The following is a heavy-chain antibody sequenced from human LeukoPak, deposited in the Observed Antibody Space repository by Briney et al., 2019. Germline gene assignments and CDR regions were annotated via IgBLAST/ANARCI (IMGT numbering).Heavy chain of an antibody. CDR3: ARVAIFGVAKYYFDY. CDR2: ISSSGSTI. CDR1: GFTFSDYY. D-gene: IGHD3-3*01. V-gene: IGHV3-11*01. Sequence: GGSLRLSWAASGFTFSDYYMSWIRKAPGKGLEWVSYISSSGSTIYYADSVKGRFTISRDNAKNSLYLQMNSLRAEDTAVYYCARVAIFGVAKYYFDYWGQGTLVTVSS. J-gene: IGHJ4*02.